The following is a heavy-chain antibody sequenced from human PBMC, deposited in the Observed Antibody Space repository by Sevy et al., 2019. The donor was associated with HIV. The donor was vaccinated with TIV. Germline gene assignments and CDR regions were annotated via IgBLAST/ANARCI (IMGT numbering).Heavy chain of an antibody. CDR2: IYWDDDK. CDR3: ARRDYGDYVDWFDP. CDR1: GFSLSTNGVG. D-gene: IGHD4-17*01. Sequence: SGPTLVKPTQTLTLTCTFSGFSLSTNGVGVGWIRQPPGKALECLALIYWDDDKNYSPSLKSRLTITKDTSKNQVVVTMTNMDPVDTATYYCARRDYGDYVDWFDPWGQGTLVTVSS. V-gene: IGHV2-5*02. J-gene: IGHJ5*02.